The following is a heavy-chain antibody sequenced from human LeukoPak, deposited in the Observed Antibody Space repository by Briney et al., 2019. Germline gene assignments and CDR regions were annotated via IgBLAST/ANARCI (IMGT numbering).Heavy chain of an antibody. CDR1: GFTFSSYS. J-gene: IGHJ4*02. CDR2: ISWNSGSI. D-gene: IGHD6-19*01. CDR3: ARKGGSGWLFDY. V-gene: IGHV3-9*01. Sequence: GGSLRLSCAASGFTFSSYSMNWVRQAPGKGLEWVSGISWNSGSIGYADSVKGRFTISRDNAKNSLYLQMNSLRAEDTAVYYCARKGGSGWLFDYWGQGTLVTVSS.